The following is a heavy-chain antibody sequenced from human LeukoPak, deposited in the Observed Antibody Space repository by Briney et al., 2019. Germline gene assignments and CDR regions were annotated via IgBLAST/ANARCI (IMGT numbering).Heavy chain of an antibody. Sequence: SETLSLTCAVYGGSFSGYYWSWIRQPPGKGLEWIGYIYYTGSTNYNPSLKSRVTISIDTSKNQFSLKLTSVTAADTAVYYCARRSSSFVDYWGQGTLVTVSS. CDR3: ARRSSSFVDY. J-gene: IGHJ4*02. V-gene: IGHV4-59*01. CDR1: GGSFSGYY. D-gene: IGHD6-13*01. CDR2: IYYTGST.